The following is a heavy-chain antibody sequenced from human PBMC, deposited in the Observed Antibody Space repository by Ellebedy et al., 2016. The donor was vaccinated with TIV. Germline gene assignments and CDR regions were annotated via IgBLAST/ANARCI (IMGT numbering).Heavy chain of an antibody. CDR1: GFTFSNYA. D-gene: IGHD2-21*01. J-gene: IGHJ4*02. Sequence: GESLKISCAASGFTFSNYAMNWVRQAPGKGPEWVSVTSGRSDSRAYADSVKGRITISRYNSKNTLYLQMNSLRAEDTAVYYCAKPYCSGGYCYWGYYFDSWGQGSLVTVSS. CDR3: AKPYCSGGYCYWGYYFDS. CDR2: TSGRSDSR. V-gene: IGHV3-23*01.